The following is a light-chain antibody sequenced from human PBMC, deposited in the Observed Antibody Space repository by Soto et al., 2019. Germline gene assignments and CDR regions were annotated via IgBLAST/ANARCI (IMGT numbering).Light chain of an antibody. CDR3: QSYHSRNAVV. CDR2: EDN. J-gene: IGLJ2*01. CDR1: SGSIATNY. V-gene: IGLV6-57*04. Sequence: NFMLTQPHSVSESPGKTVTISCTRSSGSIATNYVQWYQQRPGSAPTIVIYEDNQRPSGVPDRFSGSIDSSSNSASLTISGLRTEDEADYYRQSYHSRNAVVFGGGTKLTVL.